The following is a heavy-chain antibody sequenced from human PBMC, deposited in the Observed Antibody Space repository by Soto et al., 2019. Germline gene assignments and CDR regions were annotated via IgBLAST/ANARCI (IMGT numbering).Heavy chain of an antibody. CDR3: TTDLGASSSWYRNYYYYGMDV. J-gene: IGHJ6*02. CDR2: IKSKTDGGTT. Sequence: GSLRLSCAASGFTFSNAWMSWVRQAPGKGLEWVGRIKSKTDGGTTDYAAPVKGRFTISRDDSKNTLYLQMNSLKTEDTAVYYCTTDLGASSSWYRNYYYYGMDVWGQGTTVTVSS. D-gene: IGHD6-13*01. CDR1: GFTFSNAW. V-gene: IGHV3-15*01.